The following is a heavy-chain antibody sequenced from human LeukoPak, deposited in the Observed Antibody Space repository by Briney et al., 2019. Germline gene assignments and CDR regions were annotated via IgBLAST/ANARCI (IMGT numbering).Heavy chain of an antibody. CDR1: GFTFSSYA. CDR3: ARQEVGATLFDAFDI. Sequence: GSLRLSCAASGFTFSSYAMSWVRQPPGKGLEWIGEINHSGSTDYNPSLKSRVTISVDTSKNQFSLKLSSVTAADTAVYYCARQEVGATLFDAFDIWGQGTMVTVSS. V-gene: IGHV4-34*01. D-gene: IGHD1-26*01. CDR2: INHSGST. J-gene: IGHJ3*02.